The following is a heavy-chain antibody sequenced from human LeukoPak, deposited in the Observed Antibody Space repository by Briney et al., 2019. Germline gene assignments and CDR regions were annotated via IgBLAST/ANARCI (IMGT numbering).Heavy chain of an antibody. CDR1: GFTFSNYA. D-gene: IGHD3-22*01. Sequence: GGSLRLSCAASGFTFSNYAMSWVRQAPGKGLEWVSSISGTGGSTYYADSVKGRFTISRDNSKNTLYLQMNSLRAEDTAVYYCAKKGYYDGSGYYMYYFDHWGQGTLVTVSS. CDR3: AKKGYYDGSGYYMYYFDH. V-gene: IGHV3-23*01. CDR2: ISGTGGST. J-gene: IGHJ4*02.